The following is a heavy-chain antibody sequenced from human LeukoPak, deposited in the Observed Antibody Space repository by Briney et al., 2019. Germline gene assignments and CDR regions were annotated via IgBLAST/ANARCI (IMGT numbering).Heavy chain of an antibody. J-gene: IGHJ4*02. CDR3: ARVEYTGNGNLY. D-gene: IGHD2-8*02. V-gene: IGHV3-7*01. CDR2: INRDGSGK. CDR1: GLTFINYW. Sequence: GGSLRLSCAGSGLTFINYWMNWIRQVPGKGLDWVANINRDGSGKFYLHSVRGRFTISKDDAEDSLYLQMDSLRPEDTAIYYCARVEYTGNGNLYWGQGTLVTVSS.